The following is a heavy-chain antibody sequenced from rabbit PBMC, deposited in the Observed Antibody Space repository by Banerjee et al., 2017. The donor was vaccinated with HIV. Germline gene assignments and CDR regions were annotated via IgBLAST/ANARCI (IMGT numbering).Heavy chain of an antibody. Sequence: QSLEESGGDLVKPGASLTLTCTASGFSFSSSYYMCWVRQAPGKGLEWIACIYAGSSGSTYYASWAKGRFTISKTSSTTVTLQMTSLTAADTATYFCVRGLDASSSGYYYWLDLWGQGTLVTVS. J-gene: IGHJ5*01. D-gene: IGHD1-1*01. CDR2: IYAGSSGST. CDR3: VRGLDASSSGYYYWLDL. CDR1: GFSFSSSYY. V-gene: IGHV1S40*01.